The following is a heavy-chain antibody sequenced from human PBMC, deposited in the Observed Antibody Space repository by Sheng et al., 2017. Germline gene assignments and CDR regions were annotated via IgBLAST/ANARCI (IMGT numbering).Heavy chain of an antibody. CDR3: ARGGYCSGGSCYAEGFPTEYYGMDV. CDR1: GGSFSGYY. V-gene: IGHV4-34*01. D-gene: IGHD2-15*01. J-gene: IGHJ6*02. CDR2: INHSVST. Sequence: QVQLQQWGAGLLKPSETLSLTCAVYGGSFSGYYWSWIRQPPGKGLEWIGEINHSVSTNYNPSLKSRVTISVDTSKNQFSLKLSSVTAADTAVYYCARGGYCSGGSCYAEGFPTEYYGMDVWGQGTTVTVSS.